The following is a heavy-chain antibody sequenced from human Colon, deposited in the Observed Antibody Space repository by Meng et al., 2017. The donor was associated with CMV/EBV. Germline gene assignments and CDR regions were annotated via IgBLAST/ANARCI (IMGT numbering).Heavy chain of an antibody. J-gene: IGHJ4*02. CDR3: ARGVLNFFDY. D-gene: IGHD3-10*01. V-gene: IGHV4-39*07. CDR1: GGSYTTNSYF. Sequence: GPGPGLVKPSETLSLTCSVSGGSYTTNSYFWAWIRQPPGKGLEYIGSIYNSGSTYYNASLKSRVTMSVDTSKNQFSLKLSSVTAADTAKYYCARGVLNFFDYWGQGTLVTVSS. CDR2: IYNSGST.